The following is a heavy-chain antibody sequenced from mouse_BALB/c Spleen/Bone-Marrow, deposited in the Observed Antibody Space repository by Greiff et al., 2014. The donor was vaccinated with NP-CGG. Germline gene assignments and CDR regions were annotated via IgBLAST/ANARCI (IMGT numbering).Heavy chain of an antibody. CDR3: ARRGYGYLDY. CDR2: ITYDGSD. J-gene: IGHJ2*01. D-gene: IGHD2-10*02. CDR1: GYSITSGYY. V-gene: IGHV3-6*02. Sequence: ESGPGLVKPSQSLSLTCSVTGYSITSGYYWNWIRQFPGNKLEWMGYITYDGSDNYNPSLKNRISITRDTSKNQFFLKLNSVTTEDTATYYCARRGYGYLDYWGQGTTLTVSS.